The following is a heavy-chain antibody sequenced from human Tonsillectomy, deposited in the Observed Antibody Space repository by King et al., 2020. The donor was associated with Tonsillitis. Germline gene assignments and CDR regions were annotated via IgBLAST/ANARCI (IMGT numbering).Heavy chain of an antibody. CDR3: AKVSDGGNRIKGGWPRSSFDY. V-gene: IGHV3-23*04. J-gene: IGHJ4*02. CDR1: GFTFSSYA. CDR2: ISSKSGST. D-gene: IGHD6-19*01. Sequence: VQLVESGGGLVQPGGSLRLSCAASGFTFSSYAMTWVRQAPGKGLEWVSSISSKSGSTYYADPVKGRFTISRDNSKNTLFLQMNSLRAHDTAVYYCAKVSDGGNRIKGGWPRSSFDYWGQGTLVTVSS.